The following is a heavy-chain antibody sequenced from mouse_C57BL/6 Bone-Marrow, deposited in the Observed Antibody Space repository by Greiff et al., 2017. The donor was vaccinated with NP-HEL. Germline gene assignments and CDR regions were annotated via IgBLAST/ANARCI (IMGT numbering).Heavy chain of an antibody. V-gene: IGHV14-3*01. Sequence: EVQLQQSVAELVRPGASVKLSCTASGFNIKNTYMHWVKQRPEQGLEWIGRIDPANGNTKYAPKFQGKATITADTSSNTAYLQLSSLTSEDTAIYYCARFTTVVAKDWYFDVWGTGTTVTVSS. CDR2: IDPANGNT. J-gene: IGHJ1*03. CDR3: ARFTTVVAKDWYFDV. CDR1: GFNIKNTY. D-gene: IGHD1-1*01.